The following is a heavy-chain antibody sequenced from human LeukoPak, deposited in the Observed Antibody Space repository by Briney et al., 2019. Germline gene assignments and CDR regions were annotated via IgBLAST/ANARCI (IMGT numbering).Heavy chain of an antibody. J-gene: IGHJ4*02. CDR1: GFTFSGSA. CDR3: TSDAGSRPDDY. D-gene: IGHD3-10*01. V-gene: IGHV3-73*01. CDR2: IRSKANSYAT. Sequence: GGSLRLSCAASGFTFSGSAMHWVRQASGKGLEWVGRIRSKANSYATAYAASVKGRFTISRDDSKNTAYLQMNSLKTEDTAVYYCTSDAGSRPDDYWGQGTLVTVSS.